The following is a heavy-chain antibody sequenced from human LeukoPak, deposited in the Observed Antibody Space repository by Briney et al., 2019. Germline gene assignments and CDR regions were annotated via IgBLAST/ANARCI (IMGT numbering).Heavy chain of an antibody. V-gene: IGHV4-59*08. J-gene: IGHJ6*03. CDR3: ARHTLYNYYYMDV. CDR1: GGSISSYY. CDR2: IYYSGST. Sequence: PSETLSLTCTVSGGSISSYYWSWIRQPPGKGLEWIGYIYYSGSTNYNPSLKSRVTISVDTSKNQFSLKLSSVTAADTAVYYCARHTLYNYYYMDVSGKGTTVTVSS.